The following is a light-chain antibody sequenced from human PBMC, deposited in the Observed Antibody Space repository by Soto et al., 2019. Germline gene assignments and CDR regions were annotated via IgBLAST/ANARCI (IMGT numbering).Light chain of an antibody. V-gene: IGLV2-14*01. J-gene: IGLJ2*01. CDR2: DVS. CDR3: SSYTSSSTLVV. Sequence: QSVLTQPASVSGSPGQSITISCTGTSSEVGGYNFVSWYQQHPGKAPKLMIYDVSNRPSGVSNLFSGSKSGNTASLTISGLQAEDEADYYCSSYTSSSTLVVFGGGTKVTVL. CDR1: SSEVGGYNF.